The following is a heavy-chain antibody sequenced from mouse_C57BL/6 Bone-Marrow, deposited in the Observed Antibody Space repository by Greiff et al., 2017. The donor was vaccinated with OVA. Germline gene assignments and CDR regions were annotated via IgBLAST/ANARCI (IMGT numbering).Heavy chain of an antibody. V-gene: IGHV2-2*01. Sequence: VKLVESGPGLVQPSQSLSITCTVSGFSFTSYGVHWVRQSPGKGLEWMGVIWSGGSTDYYAAFMSSLSISKDNSKSQVFFKMNRLQAEDTAIYYCARVARGFAYWGQGTLVTVSA. J-gene: IGHJ3*01. D-gene: IGHD3-3*01. CDR1: GFSFTSYG. CDR2: IWSGGST. CDR3: ARVARGFAY.